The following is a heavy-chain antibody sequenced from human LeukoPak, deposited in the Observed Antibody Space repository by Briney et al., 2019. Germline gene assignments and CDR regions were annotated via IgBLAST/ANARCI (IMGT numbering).Heavy chain of an antibody. CDR2: ISGSGSTT. CDR3: ARRSLRLAPDFDF. J-gene: IGHJ4*02. Sequence: GGSLRLSCAASGFALSAYAMSWVHQAPGKGLEWVSAISGSGSTTYYADSVKGRFTISRDNSKNTLYLQVNSPRAEDTAVYYCARRSLRLAPDFDFWGQGSLVTVSS. D-gene: IGHD5/OR15-5a*01. V-gene: IGHV3-23*01. CDR1: GFALSAYA.